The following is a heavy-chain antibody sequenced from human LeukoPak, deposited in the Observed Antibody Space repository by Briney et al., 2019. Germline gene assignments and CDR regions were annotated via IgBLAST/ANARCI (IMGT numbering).Heavy chain of an antibody. J-gene: IGHJ6*03. Sequence: SETLSLTCTVSGGSISSSDYYWGWIRQPPGKGLEWIGSMFYSGSTYYNPSLKSRVTISVDTSKNQFSLKLSSVTAADTAVYYCARPNYYDSSGHRYYMDVWGKGTTVTISS. D-gene: IGHD3-22*01. CDR1: GGSISSSDYY. V-gene: IGHV4-39*01. CDR3: ARPNYYDSSGHRYYMDV. CDR2: MFYSGST.